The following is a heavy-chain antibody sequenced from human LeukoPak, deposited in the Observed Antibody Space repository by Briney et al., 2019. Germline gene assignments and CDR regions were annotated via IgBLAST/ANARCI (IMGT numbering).Heavy chain of an antibody. Sequence: ASVKVSCKASGYTFTNYYMHWVRQAPGQGLEWMGRINPNSGDTNYAQKFQGRVTMTSDTSITTAYMELSRLRSDDTAMYYCATMNTTTFDPWGQGTLVTVSS. CDR1: GYTFTNYY. V-gene: IGHV1-2*06. D-gene: IGHD1-1*01. CDR3: ATMNTTTFDP. J-gene: IGHJ5*02. CDR2: INPNSGDT.